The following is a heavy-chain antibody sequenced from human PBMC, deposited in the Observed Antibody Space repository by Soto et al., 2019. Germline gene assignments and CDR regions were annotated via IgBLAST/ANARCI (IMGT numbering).Heavy chain of an antibody. D-gene: IGHD1-20*01. CDR1: GYTLTELS. CDR3: ATGNRYNWKDYYYGMDV. V-gene: IGHV1-24*01. CDR2: FDPEDGET. Sequence: KVSCKVSGYTLTELSMHWVRQAPGKGLEWMGGFDPEDGETIYAQKFQGRVTMTEDTSTDTAYMELSSLRSEDTAVYYCATGNRYNWKDYYYGMDVWGQGTTVTVSS. J-gene: IGHJ6*02.